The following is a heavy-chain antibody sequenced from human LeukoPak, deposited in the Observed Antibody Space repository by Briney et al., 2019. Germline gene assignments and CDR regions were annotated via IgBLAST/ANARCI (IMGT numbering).Heavy chain of an antibody. CDR2: IYHSGST. J-gene: IGHJ4*02. Sequence: KPSETLSLTCAVSGGSISSGGYSWSWIRQPPGKGLEWIGYIYHSGSTYYNPSLKSRVTISVDRSKNQFSLKLSSMTAADTAVYYCARYYYYYDSSGYSTDYFDYWGQGTLVTVSS. CDR3: ARYYYYYDSSGYSTDYFDY. CDR1: GGSISSGGYS. D-gene: IGHD3-22*01. V-gene: IGHV4-30-2*01.